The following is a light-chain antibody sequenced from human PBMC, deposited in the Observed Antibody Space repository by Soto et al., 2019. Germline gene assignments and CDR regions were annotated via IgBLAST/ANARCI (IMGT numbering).Light chain of an antibody. CDR2: SNN. J-gene: IGLJ2*01. CDR1: SSNIGSYT. CDR3: ASWDYSLNAVV. V-gene: IGLV1-44*01. Sequence: SVLTQPPSASETPGQRVTISCSGSSSNIGSYTVNWYQQLPGAAPKLLIYSNNQRPSGVPDRFSGSKSGTSASLAISGLQSEDEADYYCASWDYSLNAVVFGGGTKLTVL.